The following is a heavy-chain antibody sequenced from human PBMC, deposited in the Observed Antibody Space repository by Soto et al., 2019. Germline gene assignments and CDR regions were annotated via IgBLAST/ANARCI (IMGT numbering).Heavy chain of an antibody. V-gene: IGHV1-69*06. J-gene: IGHJ6*02. CDR2: IVPIFGTP. D-gene: IGHD5-12*01. CDR3: ASLGGRGATSKLVYNDDAMDV. CDR1: GGTFSSYA. Sequence: QVQLVQSGAEVKKPGSSVKVSCKASGGTFSSYALSWVRQDPGQHLEWMGGIVPIFGTPNYAQKFQGRVTVTAFKSTLTAYMVLRSLKSGDTTVYYCASLGGRGATSKLVYNDDAMDVWGQGTTVTFSS.